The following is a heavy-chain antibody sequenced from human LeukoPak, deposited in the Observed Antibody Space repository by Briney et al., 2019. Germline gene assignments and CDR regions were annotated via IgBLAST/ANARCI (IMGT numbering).Heavy chain of an antibody. V-gene: IGHV4-59*01. Sequence: SETLSLTCTVSGGSISSNYWSWIRQPPGKGLEWIGYIYYNGNTNYNPSLKSRVTTSVDTSKNQFSLKLSFVTAADTAVYYCARVNINNWHSCDYWGQGTLVTVSS. CDR1: GGSISSNY. D-gene: IGHD1-1*01. J-gene: IGHJ4*02. CDR2: IYYNGNT. CDR3: ARVNINNWHSCDY.